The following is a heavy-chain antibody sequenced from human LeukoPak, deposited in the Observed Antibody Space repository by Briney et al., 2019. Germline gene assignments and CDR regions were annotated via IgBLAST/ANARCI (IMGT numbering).Heavy chain of an antibody. CDR1: GYTFTGYY. CDR2: IDPNSGGT. V-gene: IGHV1-2*02. D-gene: IGHD3-22*01. Sequence: ASVKVSCKASGYTFTGYYIHWVRQAPGQGLEWMGWIDPNSGGTNYAQKLQGRVTMTTDTSTSTAYMELRSLRSDDTAVYYCARDSRYYYDSSGYHSWGQGTLVTVSS. J-gene: IGHJ5*02. CDR3: ARDSRYYYDSSGYHS.